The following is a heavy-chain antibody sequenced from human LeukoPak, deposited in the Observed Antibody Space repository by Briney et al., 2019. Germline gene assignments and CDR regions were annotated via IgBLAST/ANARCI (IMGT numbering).Heavy chain of an antibody. J-gene: IGHJ3*02. V-gene: IGHV1-69*05. Sequence: SVKVSCKASGGTFSSYAISWVRQAPGQGLEWMGGIIPIFGTANYAQKFQGRVTMTRNTSISTAYMELSSLRSEDTAVYYCAITRGDDYGDYEGAFDIWGQGTMVTVSS. D-gene: IGHD4-17*01. CDR1: GGTFSSYA. CDR3: AITRGDDYGDYEGAFDI. CDR2: IIPIFGTA.